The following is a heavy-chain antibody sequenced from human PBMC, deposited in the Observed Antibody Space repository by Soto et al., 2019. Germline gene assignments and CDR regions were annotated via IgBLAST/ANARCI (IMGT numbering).Heavy chain of an antibody. V-gene: IGHV3-66*01. Sequence: EVQLVESGGGLVQPGGSLRLSCAASGFTVSSKYMTWVRQAPGKGLEWVSLIQSGGTTYYADSVKGRFTISRDTSENTLHLQMDSRRVEDTAVYYCARDDVLCDGGRCYGIALDVWGKGTTVTVSS. CDR2: IQSGGTT. CDR1: GFTVSSKY. D-gene: IGHD2-15*01. CDR3: ARDDVLCDGGRCYGIALDV. J-gene: IGHJ6*04.